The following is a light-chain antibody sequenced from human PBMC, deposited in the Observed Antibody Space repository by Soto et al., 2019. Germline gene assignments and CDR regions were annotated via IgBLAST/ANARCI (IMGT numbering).Light chain of an antibody. J-gene: IGKJ1*01. CDR3: QQSYSSPPK. CDR2: AAS. Sequence: DIQMTQSPSSLSASVEDRVIITCRASQSISNHLNWYQQKPGKAPKLLIFAASSLQSGVPSRFSGRRSGPDFTLTINSLQPEDFATYYCQQSYSSPPKFGQGTKVEIK. CDR1: QSISNH. V-gene: IGKV1-39*01.